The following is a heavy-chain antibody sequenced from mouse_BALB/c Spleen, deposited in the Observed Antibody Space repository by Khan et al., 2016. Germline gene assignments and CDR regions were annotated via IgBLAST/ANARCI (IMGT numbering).Heavy chain of an antibody. Sequence: VQLKESGPGLVKPSQSLSLTCTVTGYSITSDYAWNWIRQFPGNKLEWRGYISYSGITSYNPSLKSRTTITRDTSKNQFFMQLISVTTEDTATXSCAYDGYFAWFPYWGQGTLVTVSA. J-gene: IGHJ3*01. CDR3: AYDGYFAWFPY. V-gene: IGHV3-2*02. CDR2: ISYSGIT. D-gene: IGHD2-3*01. CDR1: GYSITSDYA.